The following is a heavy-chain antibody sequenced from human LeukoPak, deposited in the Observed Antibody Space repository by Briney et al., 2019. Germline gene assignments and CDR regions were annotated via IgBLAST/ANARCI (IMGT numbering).Heavy chain of an antibody. V-gene: IGHV4-4*02. CDR3: ARQYGSGSYYMGRGYYFDY. J-gene: IGHJ4*02. Sequence: PSGTLSLTCAVSGGSISSSNWWSRVRQPPGKGLEWIGEIYHSGSTNYNPSLKSRVTISVDKSKNQFSLKLSSVTAADTAVYYCARQYGSGSYYMGRGYYFDYWGQGTLVTVSS. CDR1: GGSISSSNW. D-gene: IGHD3-10*01. CDR2: IYHSGST.